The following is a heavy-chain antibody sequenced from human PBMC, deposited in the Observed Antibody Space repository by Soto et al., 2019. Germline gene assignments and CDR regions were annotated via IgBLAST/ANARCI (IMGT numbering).Heavy chain of an antibody. Sequence: QVQLQESGPGLVKPSETLSLTCTASGGSISSYYWSWIRQHPGKGLEWIGYIYYSGSTNYNSSLKSRVTISVDTSKNQLSLKLSSVTAADTAVYYCARATYYYDSSGYYGYYFDYWGQGTLVTVSS. CDR1: GGSISSYY. CDR2: IYYSGST. D-gene: IGHD3-22*01. J-gene: IGHJ4*02. V-gene: IGHV4-59*01. CDR3: ARATYYYDSSGYYGYYFDY.